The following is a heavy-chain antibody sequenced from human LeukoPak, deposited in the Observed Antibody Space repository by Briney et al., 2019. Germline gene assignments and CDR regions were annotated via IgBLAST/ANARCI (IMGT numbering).Heavy chain of an antibody. Sequence: SETLSLTCTVSGGSISSSSYYWGWIRQPPGKGLEWIGTIYYSGSTYYNPSLKSRVTISVDTSKNQFSLKLSSVTAADTAVYYCARHLRGSLDSNWFDPWGQGTLVTVSS. CDR3: ARHLRGSLDSNWFDP. J-gene: IGHJ5*02. D-gene: IGHD2-15*01. V-gene: IGHV4-39*01. CDR2: IYYSGST. CDR1: GGSISSSSYY.